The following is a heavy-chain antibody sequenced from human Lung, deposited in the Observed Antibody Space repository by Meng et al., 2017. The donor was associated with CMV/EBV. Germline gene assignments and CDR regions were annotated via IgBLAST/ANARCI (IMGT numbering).Heavy chain of an antibody. J-gene: IGHJ6*02. V-gene: IGHV1-69*10. CDR2: IIPILGRA. CDR1: GGTSSSYV. Sequence: SXXVSXXASGGTSSSYVISWVRQAPGQGLEWMGGIIPILGRANYGQKFQARVTITADKSTSTAHMELSSLRSEDTAVYYCARSRVLSSSPSRPPTYGMDVWXQGTTVTVSS. CDR3: ARSRVLSSSPSRPPTYGMDV. D-gene: IGHD2-2*01.